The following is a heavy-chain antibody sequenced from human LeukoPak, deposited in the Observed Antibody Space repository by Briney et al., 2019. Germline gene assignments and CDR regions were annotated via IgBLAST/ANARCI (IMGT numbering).Heavy chain of an antibody. V-gene: IGHV3-33*01. CDR3: ARDQWLGILTFDY. Sequence: GGSLRLSCAASGFTFSSYGMHWVRQAPGKGLEWVAVIWYDGSNKYYADSVKGRFTISRDNSKNTLYLQMNSLRAEDTAVYYCARDQWLGILTFDYWGQGTLVTVSS. D-gene: IGHD6-19*01. CDR2: IWYDGSNK. J-gene: IGHJ4*02. CDR1: GFTFSSYG.